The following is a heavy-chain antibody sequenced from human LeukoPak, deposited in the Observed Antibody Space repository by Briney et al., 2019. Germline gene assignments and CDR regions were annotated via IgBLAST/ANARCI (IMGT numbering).Heavy chain of an antibody. Sequence: GGSLRLSCAASGFTFSSYSMNWVRQAPGKGLEWVSYISSSSSTIYYADSVKGRFTISRDNAKNSLYLQMNSLRVEDTAVYYCAKESQLSYAGTFYIDYWGQGTLVTVSS. J-gene: IGHJ4*02. V-gene: IGHV3-48*01. CDR2: ISSSSSTI. CDR3: AKESQLSYAGTFYIDY. D-gene: IGHD3-16*01. CDR1: GFTFSSYS.